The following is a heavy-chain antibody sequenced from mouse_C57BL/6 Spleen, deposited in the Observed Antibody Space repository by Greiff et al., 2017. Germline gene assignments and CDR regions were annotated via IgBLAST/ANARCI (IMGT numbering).Heavy chain of an antibody. CDR1: GYTFTDSE. CDR3: TRTVTGEYYASDY. V-gene: IGHV1-15*01. D-gene: IGHD2-12*01. CDR2: IDPETGGN. Sequence: LVESGAELVRPGASVTLSCTASGYTFTDSEMHWVKQTPVHGLEWIGAIDPETGGNAYNQKVKGKAILTADNSSSTTYMELRRLTSADSAVYYCTRTVTGEYYASDYWGQGTSVTVSS. J-gene: IGHJ4*01.